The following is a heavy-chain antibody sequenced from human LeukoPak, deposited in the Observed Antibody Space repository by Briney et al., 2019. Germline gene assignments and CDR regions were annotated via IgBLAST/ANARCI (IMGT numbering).Heavy chain of an antibody. J-gene: IGHJ4*02. CDR3: AKGPLRGTAAAIDY. Sequence: GGSLRLSCAASGFTFSSYAMHWVSQAPGKGLEWVAVISYDGRNIHYPDSVKGRFTISRDISTDTLWLQMDSLRTEDTAVYYCAKGPLRGTAAAIDYWGQGTLVTVSS. CDR1: GFTFSSYA. D-gene: IGHD2-2*01. CDR2: ISYDGRNI. V-gene: IGHV3-30*04.